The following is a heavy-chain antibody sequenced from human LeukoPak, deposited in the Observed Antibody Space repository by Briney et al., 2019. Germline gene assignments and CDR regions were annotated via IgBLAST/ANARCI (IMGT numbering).Heavy chain of an antibody. CDR2: IKHSVSS. CDR1: GGSFSGYY. Sequence: DTLFLSSAVDGGSFSGYYWCWIRQPPRKGVEWSGEIKHSVSSTYDPSLKSRVTISVDTSKNQFSLKLSSVTAADTAVYYCARGQDVSPARDMVRGPYYYYGMDVWGKGTTVTVSS. J-gene: IGHJ6*04. CDR3: ARGQDVSPARDMVRGPYYYYGMDV. V-gene: IGHV4-34*01. D-gene: IGHD3-10*01.